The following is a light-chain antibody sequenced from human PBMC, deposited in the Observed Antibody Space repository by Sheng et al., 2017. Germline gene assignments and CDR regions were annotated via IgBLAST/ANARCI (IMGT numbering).Light chain of an antibody. Sequence: EIVLTQSPATLSLSPGERATLSCRASQSVSSYLAWYQQKPGQAPRLLIYDASNRATGIPARFSGSGSGTDFTLTISSLEPEDFAVYYCQQYYSSRGTFGQGTKVEIK. J-gene: IGKJ1*01. V-gene: IGKV3-11*01. CDR3: QQYYSSRGT. CDR2: DAS. CDR1: QSVSSY.